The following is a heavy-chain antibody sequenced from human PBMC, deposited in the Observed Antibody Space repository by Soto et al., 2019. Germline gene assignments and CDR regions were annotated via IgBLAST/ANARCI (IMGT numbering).Heavy chain of an antibody. D-gene: IGHD2-2*02. Sequence: PGGSLSLSCVASGYPFGDYAMRWVRQAPGKGLEWVSAIGPTEAHAPAYAASVKGRFTISRDNSRNILYLQMTNLRAEDTGVYYCAKDAIPYNGRDDAFDLWGQGTMVTVSS. J-gene: IGHJ3*01. CDR1: GYPFGDYA. CDR2: IGPTEAHAP. CDR3: AKDAIPYNGRDDAFDL. V-gene: IGHV3-23*01.